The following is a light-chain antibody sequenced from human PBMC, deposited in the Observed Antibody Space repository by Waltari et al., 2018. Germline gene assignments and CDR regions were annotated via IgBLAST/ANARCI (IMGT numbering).Light chain of an antibody. CDR1: SGDIGGYHY. CDR3: TSYTSTNTVI. CDR2: DVT. V-gene: IGLV2-14*03. Sequence: QSALTQPASVSGSPGHSITISCPGTSGDIGGYHYVAWYQQHPGKAPKLMIYDVTRWPSGVSNRFSGSKSGNTASLTISGLQAEDEADYYCTSYTSTNTVIFGGGTKVTV. J-gene: IGLJ2*01.